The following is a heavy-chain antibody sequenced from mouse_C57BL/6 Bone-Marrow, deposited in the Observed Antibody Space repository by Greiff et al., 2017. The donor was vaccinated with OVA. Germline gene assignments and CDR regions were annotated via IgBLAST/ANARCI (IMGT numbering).Heavy chain of an antibody. CDR2: INSDGGST. Sequence: EVKLVESGGGLVQPGESLKLSCESTEYEFPSHDMSWVRKTPEKRLELVAAINSDGGSTYYPDTMERRFIISRDNTKKTLYLQMSSLRSEDTALYYCARLDSTGPWFAYWGQGTLVTVSA. CDR1: EYEFPSHD. D-gene: IGHD3-2*02. CDR3: ARLDSTGPWFAY. V-gene: IGHV5-2*01. J-gene: IGHJ3*01.